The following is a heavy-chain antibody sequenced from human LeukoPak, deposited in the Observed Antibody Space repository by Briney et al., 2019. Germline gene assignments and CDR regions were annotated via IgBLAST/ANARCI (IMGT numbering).Heavy chain of an antibody. V-gene: IGHV4-38-2*01. CDR1: DYSISSGDY. Sequence: SETLSLTCAVSDYSISSGDYWGWIRQPPGKGLEWMGSVYYSGSTHYSPSLKNRVTISVDTSKNQFSLKLRSVTAADTALYYCARNDSSGYFDYWGQGTLVTVSS. D-gene: IGHD3-22*01. CDR2: VYYSGST. J-gene: IGHJ4*02. CDR3: ARNDSSGYFDY.